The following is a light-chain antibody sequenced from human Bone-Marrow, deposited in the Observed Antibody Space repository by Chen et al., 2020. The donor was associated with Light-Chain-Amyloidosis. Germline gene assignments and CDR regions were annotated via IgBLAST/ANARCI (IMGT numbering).Light chain of an antibody. V-gene: IGKV4-1*01. CDR3: QQYYGTPYT. J-gene: IGKJ2*01. CDR2: WAS. Sequence: DIVMIQASDSLTVSLGETTTINCKSSQSVLSSSNTKNHLAWYQQKPGQPPKLLIYWASTRESGVPDRFSGSGSETDFTLTISSLQAEDVAVYYCQQYYGTPYTFGQGTKLEIK. CDR1: QSVLSSSNTKNH.